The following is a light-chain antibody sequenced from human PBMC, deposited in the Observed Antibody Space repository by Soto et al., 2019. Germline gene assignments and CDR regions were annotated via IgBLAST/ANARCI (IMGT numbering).Light chain of an antibody. J-gene: IGKJ5*01. CDR1: QSINTN. CDR2: KAS. Sequence: DIQMTQSPSPLSASVGDRVTITCPASQSINTNLAWYQQKPGKAPKLLIYKASTLQTGVPSTFSGSWSGTEFTLTISSLQTDDVARYYCQQYKDYPITLGQGTRLEIK. CDR3: QQYKDYPIT. V-gene: IGKV1-5*03.